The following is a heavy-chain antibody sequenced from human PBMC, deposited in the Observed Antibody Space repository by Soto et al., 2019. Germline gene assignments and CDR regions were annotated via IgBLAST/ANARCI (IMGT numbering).Heavy chain of an antibody. J-gene: IGHJ4*02. V-gene: IGHV4-34*01. CDR1: GGSFSGYF. D-gene: IGHD3-10*01. Sequence: QVQLQQWGAGLLKPSETLSLSCAVYGGSFSGYFWSWIRQPPGKGLEWIGEINDSGSIIYNPSLKSRVTILVDTSKNQFSLNLSSVTAADTAVGYCARFVGATKDIRGSPRDYWGQGTLVTVSS. CDR3: ARFVGATKDIRGSPRDY. CDR2: INDSGSI.